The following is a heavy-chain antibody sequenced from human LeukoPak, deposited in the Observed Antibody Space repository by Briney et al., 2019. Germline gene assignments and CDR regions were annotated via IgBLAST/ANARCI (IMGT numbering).Heavy chain of an antibody. D-gene: IGHD2-2*01. J-gene: IGHJ4*02. CDR1: GFTFSSYS. CDR2: ISSSSSDI. Sequence: GGSLRLSCAAPGFTFSSYSMNWVRQAPGKGLEWVSSISSSSSDIYYADSVKGRFTISRDNAKNSLYLQMNSLRAEDTAVYYCASDPVGYCSSTSCLQFDYWGQGTLVTVSS. CDR3: ASDPVGYCSSTSCLQFDY. V-gene: IGHV3-21*01.